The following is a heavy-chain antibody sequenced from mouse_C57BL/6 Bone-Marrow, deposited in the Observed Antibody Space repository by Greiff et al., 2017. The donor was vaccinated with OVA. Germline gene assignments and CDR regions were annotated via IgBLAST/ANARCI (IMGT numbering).Heavy chain of an antibody. V-gene: IGHV5-9*01. Sequence: EVQLVESGGGLVKPGGSLKLSCAASGFTFSSYTMSWVRQTPEKRLEWVATISGGGGNTYYPDSVKGRFTISRDNAKNTLYLQMSSLRSEDTALYYCARIYGNLAWFAYWGQGTLVTVSA. D-gene: IGHD2-1*01. CDR2: ISGGGGNT. J-gene: IGHJ3*01. CDR1: GFTFSSYT. CDR3: ARIYGNLAWFAY.